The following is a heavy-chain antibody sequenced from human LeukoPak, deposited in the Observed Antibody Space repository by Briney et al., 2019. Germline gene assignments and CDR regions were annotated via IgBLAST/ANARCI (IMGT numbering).Heavy chain of an antibody. CDR1: GGSFSGYY. CDR3: ARGANTGGYSYGYYYYYYGMDV. Sequence: TSETLSLTCAVYGGSFSGYYWSWLRQPPGKGLEWIGEINHSGSTNYNPSLKSRVTISVDTSKNQFSLKLSSVTAADTAVYYCARGANTGGYSYGYYYYYYGMDVWGQGTTVTVSS. V-gene: IGHV4-34*01. J-gene: IGHJ6*02. D-gene: IGHD5-18*01. CDR2: INHSGST.